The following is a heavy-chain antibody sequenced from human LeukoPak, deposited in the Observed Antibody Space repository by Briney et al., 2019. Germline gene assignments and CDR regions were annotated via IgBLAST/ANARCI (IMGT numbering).Heavy chain of an antibody. CDR3: ASASRFYYNWFDP. J-gene: IGHJ5*02. CDR1: GGSISSHY. D-gene: IGHD3-22*01. V-gene: IGHV4-59*11. Sequence: PSETLSLTCTVSGGSISSHYWSWIRQPPGKGLEWIGYMYYSGSTKYNSSLKSRVAISVDTSKNQFSLKLSSVTAADTAVYYCASASRFYYNWFDPWGQGTLVTVSS. CDR2: MYYSGST.